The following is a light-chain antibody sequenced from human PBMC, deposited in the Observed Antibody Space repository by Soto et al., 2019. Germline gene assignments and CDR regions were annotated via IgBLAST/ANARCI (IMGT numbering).Light chain of an antibody. CDR1: QTLFYSSTDKNY. Sequence: DIVMTQSPDSLAVSLGERASINCKSSQTLFYSSTDKNYLAWYQQKSGQPPKLLIYWASTRASGVPDRFSGSGSGTDFTLTITSLQAEDVAVYYCQEYSNSPYTFGQGTKLEI. J-gene: IGKJ2*01. V-gene: IGKV4-1*01. CDR3: QEYSNSPYT. CDR2: WAS.